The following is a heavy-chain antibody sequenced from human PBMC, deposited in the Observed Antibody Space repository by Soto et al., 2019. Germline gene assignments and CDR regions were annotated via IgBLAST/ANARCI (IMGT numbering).Heavy chain of an antibody. CDR1: GYTFTSYG. CDR2: ISAYNGNT. Sequence: ASVKVSCNASGYTFTSYGISWVRQAPGQRLEWMGWISAYNGNTNYAQKLQGRVTMTTDTSTSTAYMELRSLRSDDTAVYYCVYYDSSGYYPLVYWGQGTLVTVSS. J-gene: IGHJ4*02. D-gene: IGHD3-22*01. V-gene: IGHV1-18*01. CDR3: VYYDSSGYYPLVY.